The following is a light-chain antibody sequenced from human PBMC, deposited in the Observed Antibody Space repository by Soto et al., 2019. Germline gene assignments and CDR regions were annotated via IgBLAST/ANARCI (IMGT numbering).Light chain of an antibody. CDR3: QQYYSTPVT. CDR1: RSLLYRSNNKNY. CDR2: WAS. Sequence: DIVMTQSPDSLAVSLGERVTINCKSSRSLLYRSNNKNYLAWYQQKPGQPPKLLIYWASTRESGVPDRFSGSGSGTDFTLTISSLQAEDVAVYYCQQYYSTPVTFGQGTKLEIK. V-gene: IGKV4-1*01. J-gene: IGKJ2*01.